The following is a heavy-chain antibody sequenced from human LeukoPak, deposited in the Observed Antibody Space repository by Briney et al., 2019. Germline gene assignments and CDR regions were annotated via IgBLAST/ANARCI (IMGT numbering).Heavy chain of an antibody. Sequence: SETLSLTCTVSGVSINNYYWSWIRQPPGKGLEWIGYIYYSGSTNYNPSLKSRVTISVDTSKNQFSLKLTSVTAADTAVYYCARHLSLVGDYYYYGMDVWGQGTTVTVSS. J-gene: IGHJ6*02. D-gene: IGHD2-15*01. CDR3: ARHLSLVGDYYYYGMDV. CDR1: GVSINNYY. V-gene: IGHV4-59*08. CDR2: IYYSGST.